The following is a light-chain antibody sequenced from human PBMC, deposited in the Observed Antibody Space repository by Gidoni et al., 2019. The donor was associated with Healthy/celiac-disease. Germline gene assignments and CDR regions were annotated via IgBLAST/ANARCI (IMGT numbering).Light chain of an antibody. J-gene: IGKJ5*01. V-gene: IGKV3-15*01. CDR1: QSVSSN. CDR3: QQYNNWPRT. Sequence: EIVMTQSPATLSVSPGERATLSCRASQSVSSNLAWYQQKPGQAPMLLIYGASTRATGIPASFSGSGSGTEFTLTISSLQSEDFAVYYCQQYNNWPRTFGQGTRLEIK. CDR2: GAS.